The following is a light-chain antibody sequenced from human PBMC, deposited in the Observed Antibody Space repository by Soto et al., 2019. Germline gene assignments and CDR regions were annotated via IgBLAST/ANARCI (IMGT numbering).Light chain of an antibody. CDR2: EVT. Sequence: QSVLTQPASVSGSPGQSITISCTGTSSDIGHYDYVSWYQQHPGKAPKLIIYEVTDRPSGVSNRFSGSKSGNTASLTISGVQAGDEGEYYCSSYTNINTRACVFGTGTKVTVL. CDR1: SSDIGHYDY. CDR3: SSYTNINTRACV. J-gene: IGLJ1*01. V-gene: IGLV2-14*01.